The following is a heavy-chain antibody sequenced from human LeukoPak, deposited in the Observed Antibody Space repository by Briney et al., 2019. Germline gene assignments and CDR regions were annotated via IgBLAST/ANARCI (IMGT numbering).Heavy chain of an antibody. V-gene: IGHV4-34*01. CDR2: INHSGST. D-gene: IGHD2-8*01. CDR3: ARGNGYYYYYMDV. Sequence: PSETLSLTCAVYGGSFSGYYWSWIRQPPGKGLEWIGEINHSGSTNYNPSLKSRVTISVDTSKNQFSLELSSVTAADTAVYYCARGNGYYYYYMDVWGKGTTVTVSS. CDR1: GGSFSGYY. J-gene: IGHJ6*03.